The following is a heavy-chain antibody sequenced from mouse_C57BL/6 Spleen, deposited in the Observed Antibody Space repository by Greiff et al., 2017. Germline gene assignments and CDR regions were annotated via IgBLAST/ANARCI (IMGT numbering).Heavy chain of an antibody. CDR3: TGVNGAY. CDR1: GFTFSNYW. J-gene: IGHJ3*01. Sequence: DVMLVESGGGLVQPGGSMKLSCVASGFTFSNYWMNWVRQSPEKGLEWVAQIRLKSDNYATHYAESVKGRFTISRDDSKSSVYLQMNNLRAEDTGIYYCTGVNGAYWGQGTLVTVSA. CDR2: IRLKSDNYAT. V-gene: IGHV6-3*01.